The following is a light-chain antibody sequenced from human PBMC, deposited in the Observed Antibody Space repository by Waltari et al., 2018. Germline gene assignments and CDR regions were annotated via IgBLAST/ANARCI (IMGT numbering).Light chain of an antibody. CDR2: EVS. CDR3: CSYAGSSTFYYV. Sequence: QSALTQPASVSGSPGQSITISCTGTSSAVGSYNLVSWYQQHPGKAPKLMIYEVSKRPPGVSNRFSGSKSGNTASLTISGLQAEDEADYYCCSYAGSSTFYYVFGTGTKVTVL. J-gene: IGLJ1*01. CDR1: SSAVGSYNL. V-gene: IGLV2-23*02.